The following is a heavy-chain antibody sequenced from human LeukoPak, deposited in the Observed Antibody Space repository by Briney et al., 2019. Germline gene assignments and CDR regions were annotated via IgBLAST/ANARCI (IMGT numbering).Heavy chain of an antibody. CDR2: ISAHNGNT. CDR1: GYTFTSYG. Sequence: ASVKVSCKASGYTFTSYGISWVRQAPGQGLEWMGWISAHNGNTNYAQKLQGRVTMTTDTSTSTAYMELRSLRSDDTAVYYCARGRGYCSSTSRQLTDYWGQGTLVTVSS. J-gene: IGHJ4*02. D-gene: IGHD2-2*01. V-gene: IGHV1-18*01. CDR3: ARGRGYCSSTSRQLTDY.